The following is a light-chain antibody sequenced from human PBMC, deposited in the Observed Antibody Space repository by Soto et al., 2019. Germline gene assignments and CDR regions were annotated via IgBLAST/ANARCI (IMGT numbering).Light chain of an antibody. J-gene: IGKJ2*01. CDR1: QGISSA. CDR3: QQFNNYPPLYT. V-gene: IGKV1D-13*01. CDR2: DAS. Sequence: AIQLTQSPSSLSASVGDRVTITCRASQGISSALAWYQQKPGKAPKLLIYDASSLESGVPSRFSGSGSGTDLTLTISSLQPEDFATYYCQQFNNYPPLYTFGQGTKLEIK.